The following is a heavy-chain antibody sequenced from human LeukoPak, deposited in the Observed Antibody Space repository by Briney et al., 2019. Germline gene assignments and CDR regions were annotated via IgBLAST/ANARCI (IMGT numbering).Heavy chain of an antibody. V-gene: IGHV4-61*01. Sequence: PSETLSLTCTVSGGSISSGSYYWSWIRQPPGKGLEWIGYIYYSGSTNYNPSLKSRVTISVDTSKNQFSLKLSSVTAADTAVYYCAGREIDAFDIWGQGTMVTVSS. D-gene: IGHD5-24*01. J-gene: IGHJ3*02. CDR1: GGSISSGSYY. CDR3: AGREIDAFDI. CDR2: IYYSGST.